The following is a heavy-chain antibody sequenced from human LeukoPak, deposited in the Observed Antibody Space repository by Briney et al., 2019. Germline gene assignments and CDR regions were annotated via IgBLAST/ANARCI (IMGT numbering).Heavy chain of an antibody. D-gene: IGHD4-17*01. CDR3: ARSAQTVTTFPLDY. Sequence: SETLSLTCTVSGGSVSSGGYYWSWVRQHPGQGLEWIGYIYYSGSTYYNPSLQSRVTISVHTSKNQFSLKLSSVTAADTAVYYCARSAQTVTTFPLDYWGQGTLVTVSS. J-gene: IGHJ4*02. CDR2: IYYSGST. V-gene: IGHV4-31*03. CDR1: GGSVSSGGYY.